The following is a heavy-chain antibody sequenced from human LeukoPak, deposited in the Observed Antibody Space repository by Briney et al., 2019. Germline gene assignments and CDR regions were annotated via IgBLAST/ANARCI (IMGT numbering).Heavy chain of an antibody. Sequence: GGSLRLSCTASGFAMSWVRQAPGKGLEWVASIRGSGDDSTYYADSVKGRFTISRDNSKNTLYLQMNSLRAEDTAVYYCAAMGYSYVVDYWGQGTLVTVSS. D-gene: IGHD5-18*01. CDR3: AAMGYSYVVDY. J-gene: IGHJ4*02. V-gene: IGHV3-23*01. CDR2: IRGSGDDST. CDR1: GFA.